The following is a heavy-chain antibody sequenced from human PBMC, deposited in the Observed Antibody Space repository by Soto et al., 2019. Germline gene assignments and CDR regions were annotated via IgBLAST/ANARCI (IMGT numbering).Heavy chain of an antibody. Sequence: EVQLVESGGGLVKPGGSLRLSCAASGFTFSSYSMNWLRQAPGKGLEWVSSISSSSSYIYYADSVKGRFTISRDNAKNSLYLQMNSLRAEDTAVYYCARDQPGYSYGYGFGYWGQGTLVTVSS. D-gene: IGHD5-18*01. CDR2: ISSSSSYI. CDR1: GFTFSSYS. J-gene: IGHJ4*02. CDR3: ARDQPGYSYGYGFGY. V-gene: IGHV3-21*01.